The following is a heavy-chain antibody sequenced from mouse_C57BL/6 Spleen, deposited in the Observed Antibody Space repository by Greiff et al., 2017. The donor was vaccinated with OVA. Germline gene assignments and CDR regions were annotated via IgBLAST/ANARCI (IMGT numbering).Heavy chain of an antibody. CDR1: GYTFTSYW. CDR3: AKGNTTVQFAY. Sequence: QVQLQQPGAELVRPGSSVKLSCKASGYTFTSYWMHWVKQRPIQGLEWIGNIDPSDSETHYNQKFKDKATLTVDKSSSTAYMQLSSLTSEDSAVYYCAKGNTTVQFAYWGQGTLVTVSA. V-gene: IGHV1-52*01. J-gene: IGHJ3*01. CDR2: IDPSDSET. D-gene: IGHD1-1*01.